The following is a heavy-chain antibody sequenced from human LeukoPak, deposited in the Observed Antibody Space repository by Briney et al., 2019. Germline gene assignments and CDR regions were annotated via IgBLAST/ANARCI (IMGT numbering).Heavy chain of an antibody. CDR2: IWYDGSNK. Sequence: GGSLRLSCAASGFTFINYGMHWVRQAPGKRLEWVAVIWYDGSNKNHADSVKGRFSISRDNSKNTLYLQMNSLRAEDTAVYYCARDRGAGRNGYDYWGQGTLVTVSS. CDR1: GFTFINYG. CDR3: ARDRGAGRNGYDY. J-gene: IGHJ4*02. D-gene: IGHD3-10*01. V-gene: IGHV3-33*08.